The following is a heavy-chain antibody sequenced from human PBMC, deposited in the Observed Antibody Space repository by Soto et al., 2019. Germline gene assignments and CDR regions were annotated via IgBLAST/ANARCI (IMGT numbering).Heavy chain of an antibody. CDR1: GIPVSSNY. CDR2: ISGSDGST. V-gene: IGHV3-23*01. D-gene: IGHD6-13*01. CDR3: ARRSSSWYFDY. Sequence: GGSLRLSCAASGIPVSSNYMTWVRQAPGKGLEWVSVISGSDGSTYYADSVKGRFTISRDNSKNTLNLQMNSLRAEDTAVYYCARRSSSWYFDYWGQGTLVTVSS. J-gene: IGHJ4*02.